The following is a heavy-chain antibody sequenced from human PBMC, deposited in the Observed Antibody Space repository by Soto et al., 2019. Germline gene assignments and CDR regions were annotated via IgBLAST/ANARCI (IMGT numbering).Heavy chain of an antibody. J-gene: IGHJ4*02. CDR3: ASAHYGDRGGLD. V-gene: IGHV4-4*02. CDR2: IYHSGST. CDR1: SGSISSSNW. Sequence: QVQLQESGPGLVKPSGTLSLTCAVSSGSISSSNWWSWVRQPPGKGLEWIGEIYHSGSTNYNPSLNSRVTISVDKSKNQFSLKLSSVTAADTAVYYCASAHYGDRGGLDWGQGTLVTVSS. D-gene: IGHD4-17*01.